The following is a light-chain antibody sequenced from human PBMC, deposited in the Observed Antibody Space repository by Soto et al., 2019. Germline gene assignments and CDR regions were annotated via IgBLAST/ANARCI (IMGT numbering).Light chain of an antibody. J-gene: IGKJ2*01. V-gene: IGKV3-20*01. CDR1: QSISSAY. Sequence: EIVFTQSPGTLSLSEGERATLSCTASQSISSAYLAWYQQQPGQAPRLPIYGASRRATAIPARFSGSGSGEDLALTISRLEPEDFAVYFCQHYVSSGYTFGQGTKLEI. CDR2: GAS. CDR3: QHYVSSGYT.